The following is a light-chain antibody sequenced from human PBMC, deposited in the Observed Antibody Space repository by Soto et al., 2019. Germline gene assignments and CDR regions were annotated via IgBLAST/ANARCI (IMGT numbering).Light chain of an antibody. CDR1: QSVSSY. Sequence: EIVLTQSPATLSLSPGERATLSCRASQSVSSYLAWYQQKPGQAPRLLIYDASNRATGIPARFSGSVSGTDFTLTISSLEPEDFAVYYCQQRSNWPPVFTFGPRTKVNIK. CDR3: QQRSNWPPVFT. CDR2: DAS. V-gene: IGKV3-11*01. J-gene: IGKJ3*01.